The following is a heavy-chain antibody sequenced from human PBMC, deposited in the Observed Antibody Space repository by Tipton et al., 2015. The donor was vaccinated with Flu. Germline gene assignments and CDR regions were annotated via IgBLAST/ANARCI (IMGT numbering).Heavy chain of an antibody. D-gene: IGHD3-22*01. Sequence: TLSLTCAVYGGSFSGYYWSWIRQPPGKGLEWIGEINHSGSTYCSPSLKSRVTISADTSNNQFSLRLSSVTAADTAMYYCTRSLRNSSGSPGYWGQGTLVTVSS. CDR1: GGSFSGYY. J-gene: IGHJ4*02. CDR3: TRSLRNSSGSPGY. V-gene: IGHV4-34*01. CDR2: INHSGST.